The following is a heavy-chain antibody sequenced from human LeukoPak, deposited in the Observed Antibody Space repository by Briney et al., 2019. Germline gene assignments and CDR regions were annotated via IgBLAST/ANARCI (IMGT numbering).Heavy chain of an antibody. CDR3: ARSRYSYGYGH. V-gene: IGHV3-23*01. Sequence: GGSLRLSCEASGSTFSNYGMTWARLAPGKGLEWVSGISGSGGDTYFADSVKGRFTISRDNAKNTLYLQMNSLRAEDTAVYYCARSRYSYGYGHWGQGTLVTVSS. CDR1: GSTFSNYG. CDR2: ISGSGGDT. J-gene: IGHJ4*02. D-gene: IGHD5-18*01.